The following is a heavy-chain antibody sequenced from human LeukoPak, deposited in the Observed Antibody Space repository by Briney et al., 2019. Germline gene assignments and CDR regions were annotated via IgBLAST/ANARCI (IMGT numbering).Heavy chain of an antibody. CDR2: IIPIFGTA. Sequence: SVKVSCEASGGTFSSYAISWVRQAPGQGLEWMGRIIPIFGTANYAQKFQGRVTITTDESTSTAYMELSSLRSEDTAVYYCARDSEGLFDPWGQGTLVTVSS. J-gene: IGHJ5*02. CDR1: GGTFSSYA. V-gene: IGHV1-69*05. CDR3: ARDSEGLFDP.